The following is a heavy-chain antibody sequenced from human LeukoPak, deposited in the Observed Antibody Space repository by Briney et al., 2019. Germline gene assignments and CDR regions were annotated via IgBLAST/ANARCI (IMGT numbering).Heavy chain of an antibody. CDR1: GFTFSSYA. CDR3: ARLREIPVFGVVTKSTSYFDY. D-gene: IGHD3-3*01. V-gene: IGHV3-30*04. Sequence: GGSLRLSCAASGFTFSSYAMHWVRQAPGKGLEWVAVISYDGSNKYYADSVKGRFTISRDNSKNTLYLQMNSLRAEDTAVYYCARLREIPVFGVVTKSTSYFDYWGQGTLVSVSS. CDR2: ISYDGSNK. J-gene: IGHJ4*02.